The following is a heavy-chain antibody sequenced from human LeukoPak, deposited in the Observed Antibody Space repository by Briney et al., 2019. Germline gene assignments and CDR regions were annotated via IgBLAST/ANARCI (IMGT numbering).Heavy chain of an antibody. Sequence: GGSLRLSCAASGFTFSSYKMHWVPQAPGKGLVWVSRINSDGSTTGYADSVKGRFTISRDNAKNTLYLQMNSLRAEDTAVYYCARALGIAVAGSDYWGHGTLVTVSS. CDR3: ARALGIAVAGSDY. J-gene: IGHJ4*01. CDR2: INSDGSTT. CDR1: GFTFSSYK. V-gene: IGHV3-74*01. D-gene: IGHD6-19*01.